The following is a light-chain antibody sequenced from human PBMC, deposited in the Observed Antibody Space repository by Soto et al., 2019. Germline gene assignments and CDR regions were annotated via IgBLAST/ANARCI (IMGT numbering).Light chain of an antibody. Sequence: QSVLTQPASLSGSPGQSITISCTGPSSDVGGYNYVSWYQQHPGKGPKRMIYDVSNRPSGVSNRFSGSKSGNTASLTISGLQAEDEADYYCSSYRASSTTHYVFGTGTKLTVL. CDR3: SSYRASSTTHYV. CDR2: DVS. J-gene: IGLJ1*01. V-gene: IGLV2-14*03. CDR1: SSDVGGYNY.